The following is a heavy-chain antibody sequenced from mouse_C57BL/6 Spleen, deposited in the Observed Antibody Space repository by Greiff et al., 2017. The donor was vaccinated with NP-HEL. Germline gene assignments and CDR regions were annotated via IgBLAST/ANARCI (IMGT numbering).Heavy chain of an antibody. CDR1: GFTFSSYA. Sequence: LVESGGGLVKPGGSLKLSCAASGFTFSSYAMSWVRQTPEKRLEWVATISDGGSYTYYPDNVKGRFTISRDNAKNNLYLQMSHLKSEDTAMYYCARIYYGNYRAMDYWGQGTSVTVSS. D-gene: IGHD2-1*01. CDR2: ISDGGSYT. J-gene: IGHJ4*01. CDR3: ARIYYGNYRAMDY. V-gene: IGHV5-4*01.